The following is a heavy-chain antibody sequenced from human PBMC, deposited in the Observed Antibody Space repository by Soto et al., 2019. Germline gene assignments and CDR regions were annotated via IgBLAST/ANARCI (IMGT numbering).Heavy chain of an antibody. CDR3: ATIAAADGISYFHY. D-gene: IGHD6-13*01. CDR1: GGSISSGGYY. V-gene: IGHV4-31*03. J-gene: IGHJ4*02. Sequence: QVQLQESGPGLVKASQTLSLTCTVSGGSISSGGYYWSWIRQHPGKGLEWIGYIYYSGSTYYNPSLKSRLNMSVDTSKNDFSLNLSSVTAADTAMYYGATIAAADGISYFHYGGQGTLVTVSS. CDR2: IYYSGST.